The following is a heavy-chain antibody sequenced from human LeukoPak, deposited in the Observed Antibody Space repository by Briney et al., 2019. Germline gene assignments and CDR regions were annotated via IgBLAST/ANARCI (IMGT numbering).Heavy chain of an antibody. V-gene: IGHV4-30-4*01. Sequence: PSETLSLTCTVSGSSISSGDYYWSWIRQPPGKGLEWIGYIYYSGSTYYNPSLKSRVTISVDTSKNQFSLKLSSVTAADTAVYYCARGGRGVRGVMEEAYWGQGTLVTVSS. CDR1: GSSISSGDYY. CDR3: ARGGRGVRGVMEEAY. D-gene: IGHD3-10*01. J-gene: IGHJ4*02. CDR2: IYYSGST.